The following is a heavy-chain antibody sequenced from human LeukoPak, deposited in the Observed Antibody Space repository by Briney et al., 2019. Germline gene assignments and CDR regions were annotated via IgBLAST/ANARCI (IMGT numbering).Heavy chain of an antibody. Sequence: PSQTLSLTCTVSGGSISSGGYYWSWIRQHPGKGLEWIGYIYYSGSTYYNPSLKSRVTISVDTSKNQFSLKLSSVTAADTAVYYCARETIYDSSVEYFDYWGQGTLVTVSS. D-gene: IGHD3-22*01. CDR1: GGSISSGGYY. J-gene: IGHJ4*02. CDR3: ARETIYDSSVEYFDY. V-gene: IGHV4-31*03. CDR2: IYYSGST.